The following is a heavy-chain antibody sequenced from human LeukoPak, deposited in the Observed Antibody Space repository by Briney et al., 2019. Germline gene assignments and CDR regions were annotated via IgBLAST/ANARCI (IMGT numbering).Heavy chain of an antibody. CDR2: INSDGSST. Sequence: GGSLRLSCAASGXAFSNYWVHWVRQAPGKGLVLVSRINSDGSSTSYADSVKGRFTIYRDNAKNTLYLQMNSLRAEDTAVYYCARENPPGLPKKALHWGQGTLVTVSS. CDR1: GXAFSNYW. CDR3: ARENPPGLPKKALH. V-gene: IGHV3-74*01. J-gene: IGHJ4*02.